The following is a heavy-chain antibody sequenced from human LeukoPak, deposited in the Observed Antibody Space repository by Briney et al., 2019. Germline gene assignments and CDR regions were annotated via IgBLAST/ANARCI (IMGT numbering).Heavy chain of an antibody. CDR3: ARENDRYGRIDY. J-gene: IGHJ4*02. D-gene: IGHD5-18*01. CDR1: GGSISSYY. CDR2: IYYSGST. V-gene: IGHV4-59*01. Sequence: SETLSLTCTVSGGSISSYYWSWIRQPPGKGLEWIGYIYYSGSTNYNPSLKSRVIISIDTSKNQFSLRLSSVTAADTAVYYCARENDRYGRIDYWGQGTQVTVSS.